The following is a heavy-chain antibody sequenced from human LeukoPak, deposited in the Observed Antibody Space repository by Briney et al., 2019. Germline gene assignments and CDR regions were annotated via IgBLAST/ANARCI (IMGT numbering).Heavy chain of an antibody. J-gene: IGHJ5*02. D-gene: IGHD1-1*01. Sequence: ASVKVSCKASGYTFTGYYMHWVQQAPGQGLEWMGWINPNSGGTNYAQKFQGRVTMTRDTSISTAYMELSRLRSDDTAVYYCARNYWNDLSLYWFDPWGQGTLVTVSS. CDR1: GYTFTGYY. V-gene: IGHV1-2*02. CDR3: ARNYWNDLSLYWFDP. CDR2: INPNSGGT.